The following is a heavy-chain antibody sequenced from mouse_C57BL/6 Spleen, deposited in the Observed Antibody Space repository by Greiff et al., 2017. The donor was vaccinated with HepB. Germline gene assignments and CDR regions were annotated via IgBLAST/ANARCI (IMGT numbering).Heavy chain of an antibody. CDR3: ERGDYGWYFDV. CDR1: GFTFSSYG. V-gene: IGHV5-6*02. D-gene: IGHD1-1*02. J-gene: IGHJ1*03. CDR2: ISSGGSYT. Sequence: DVKLVESGGDLVKPGGSLKLSCAASGFTFSSYGMSWVRQTPDKRLEWVATISSGGSYTYYPDSVKGRFTISRDNAKNTLYLQMSSLKSEDTAMYYCERGDYGWYFDVWGTGTTVTVSS.